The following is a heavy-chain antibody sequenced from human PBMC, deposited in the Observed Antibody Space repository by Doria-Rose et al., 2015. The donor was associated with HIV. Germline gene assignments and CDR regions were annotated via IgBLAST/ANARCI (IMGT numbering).Heavy chain of an antibody. J-gene: IGHJ6*03. CDR2: ISRGSGAK. V-gene: IGHV3-9*01. CDR1: GFSFASYA. Sequence: QLERPGAGLDQTGRSLRLSCVGSGFSFASYAMHWVRLGAGKSLERGASISRGSGAKGNADSVEARFTISRNNAKKSVYLEMRSLRPEDTAFYYCAKAPIIGPKYYFYMDVWGKGTSVTVSS. D-gene: IGHD3-3*01. CDR3: AKAPIIGPKYYFYMDV.